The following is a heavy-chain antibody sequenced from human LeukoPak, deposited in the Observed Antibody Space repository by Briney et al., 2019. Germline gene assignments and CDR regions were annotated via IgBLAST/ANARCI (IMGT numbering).Heavy chain of an antibody. CDR2: IYHSGST. CDR3: ARAGLGHTAMVK. Sequence: SESLSLTCAVSGGSISSGGYSWSWIRQPPGKGLEWIGYIYHSGSTYYNPSLKSRVTISVDRSKNQFSLKLSSVTAADTAVYYCARAGLGHTAMVKWGQGTLVTVSS. V-gene: IGHV4-30-2*01. D-gene: IGHD5-18*01. J-gene: IGHJ4*02. CDR1: GGSISSGGYS.